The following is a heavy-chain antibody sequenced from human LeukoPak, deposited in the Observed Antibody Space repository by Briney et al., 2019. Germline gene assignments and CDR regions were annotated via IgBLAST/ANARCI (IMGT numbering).Heavy chain of an antibody. Sequence: SETLSLTCTVSGYSISSGYYWGWIRQPPGKGLEWIGYIYYSGSTNYNPSLKSRVTISVDTSKNQFSLKLSSVTAADTAVYYCASTNYYDSSGYYYFDYWGQGTLVTVSS. J-gene: IGHJ4*02. CDR2: IYYSGST. CDR3: ASTNYYDSSGYYYFDY. V-gene: IGHV4-38-2*02. D-gene: IGHD3-22*01. CDR1: GYSISSGYY.